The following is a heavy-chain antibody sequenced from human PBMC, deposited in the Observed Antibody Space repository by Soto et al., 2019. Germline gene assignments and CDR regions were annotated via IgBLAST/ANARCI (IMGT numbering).Heavy chain of an antibody. CDR2: ILSKAGNYAT. Sequence: EVQLVESGGGLVQPGGSLKLSCAASGFIFSGSAVHWVRQASGKGLEWVGRILSKAGNYATAYPASMKGRFTISRDDSENTAVLQMNSLNTEDPAVYYCIRGGSPYYYDYWGQGTLVAVSS. V-gene: IGHV3-73*01. J-gene: IGHJ4*02. CDR1: GFIFSGSA. CDR3: IRGGSPYYYDY.